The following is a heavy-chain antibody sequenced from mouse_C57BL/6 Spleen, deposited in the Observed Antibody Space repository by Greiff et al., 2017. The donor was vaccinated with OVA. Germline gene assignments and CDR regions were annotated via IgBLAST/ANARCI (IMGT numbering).Heavy chain of an antibody. Sequence: EVMLVESGGGLVKPGGSLKLSCAASGFTFSSYAMSWVRQTPEKRLEWVATISDGGSYTYYPDNVKGRFTISRDNAKNNLYLQMSHLKSEATAMYYCARADGYLFAYWGQGTLVTVSA. CDR3: ARADGYLFAY. CDR2: ISDGGSYT. J-gene: IGHJ3*01. CDR1: GFTFSSYA. D-gene: IGHD2-3*01. V-gene: IGHV5-4*03.